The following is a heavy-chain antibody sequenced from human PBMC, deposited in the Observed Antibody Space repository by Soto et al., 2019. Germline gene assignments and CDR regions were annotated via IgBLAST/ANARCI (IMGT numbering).Heavy chain of an antibody. J-gene: IGHJ3*02. CDR1: GFTFSSYW. Sequence: GGPLRLSCAASGFTFSSYWMSWVRQAPGKGLEWVANIKQDGSEKYYVDSVKGRFTISRDNAKNSLYLQMNSLRAEDTAVYYCARDRSDYYDSSGYYPDAFDIWGQGTMVTVSS. CDR2: IKQDGSEK. D-gene: IGHD3-22*01. V-gene: IGHV3-7*03. CDR3: ARDRSDYYDSSGYYPDAFDI.